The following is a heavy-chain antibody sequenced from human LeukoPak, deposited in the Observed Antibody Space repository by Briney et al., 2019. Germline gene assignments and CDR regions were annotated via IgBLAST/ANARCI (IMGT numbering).Heavy chain of an antibody. J-gene: IGHJ3*02. CDR3: ARGRTYYDFWSGYSGAFDI. CDR2: INPNSGGT. Sequence: ASVKVSCKASGYTFTSYGISWVRQAPGQGLEWMGWINPNSGGTNYAQKFQGRVTMTRDTSISTAYMELSRLRSDDTAVYYCARGRTYYDFWSGYSGAFDIWGQGTMVTVSS. CDR1: GYTFTSYG. V-gene: IGHV1-2*02. D-gene: IGHD3-3*01.